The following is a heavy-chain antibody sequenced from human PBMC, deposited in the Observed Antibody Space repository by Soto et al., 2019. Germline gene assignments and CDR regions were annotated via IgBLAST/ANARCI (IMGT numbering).Heavy chain of an antibody. Sequence: GGSLRLSCAASGFTFSSYSMNWVRQAPGKGLEWVSSISSSSSYIYYADSVKGRFTISRDNAKNSLYLQMNSLRAEDTAVYYCARDPYSSSSGGSSLYYYYYMDVWGKGTTVTVSS. D-gene: IGHD6-6*01. V-gene: IGHV3-21*01. J-gene: IGHJ6*03. CDR1: GFTFSSYS. CDR2: ISSSSSYI. CDR3: ARDPYSSSSGGSSLYYYYYMDV.